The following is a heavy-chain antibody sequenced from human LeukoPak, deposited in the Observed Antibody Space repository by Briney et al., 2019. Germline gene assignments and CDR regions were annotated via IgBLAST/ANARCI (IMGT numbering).Heavy chain of an antibody. CDR3: ARAPAAPFYYFDY. CDR1: GFTFSSYS. CDR2: ISSSSSYI. Sequence: PGGSLRLSCAASGFTFSSYSMNWVRQAPGKGLDWVSSISSSSSYIYYADSVKGRFTISRDNAKNSLYLQMNSLRAEDTAVYYCARAPAAPFYYFDYWGQGTLVTVSS. D-gene: IGHD6-13*01. J-gene: IGHJ4*02. V-gene: IGHV3-21*01.